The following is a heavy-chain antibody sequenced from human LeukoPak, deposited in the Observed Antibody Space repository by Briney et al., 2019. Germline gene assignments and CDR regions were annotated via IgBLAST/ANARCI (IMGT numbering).Heavy chain of an antibody. CDR2: FNWNGGST. Sequence: PGGSLRLSCAASGFTFDDYGMSWVRQAPGKGREWFSGFNWNGGSTGYADSVKGRFTISRDNAKNSLYLQMNSLRAEDTALYYCAREGSLEQLWLPSAFDIWGQGTMVTVSS. CDR1: GFTFDDYG. CDR3: AREGSLEQLWLPSAFDI. D-gene: IGHD5-18*01. V-gene: IGHV3-20*04. J-gene: IGHJ3*02.